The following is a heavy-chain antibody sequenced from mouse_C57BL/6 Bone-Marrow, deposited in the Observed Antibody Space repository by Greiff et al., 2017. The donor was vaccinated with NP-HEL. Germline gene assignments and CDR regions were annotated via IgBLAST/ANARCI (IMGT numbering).Heavy chain of an antibody. CDR1: GYSITSGYY. D-gene: IGHD2-2*01. Sequence: EVKLLESGPGLVKPSQSLSLTCSVTGYSITSGYYWNWIRQFPGNKLEWMGYISYDGSTNYNPSLKNRISITRDTSKNQFFLKLNSVTTEDTATYYCARSIYYGYDEAYWGQGTLVTVSA. CDR3: ARSIYYGYDEAY. J-gene: IGHJ3*01. V-gene: IGHV3-6*01. CDR2: ISYDGST.